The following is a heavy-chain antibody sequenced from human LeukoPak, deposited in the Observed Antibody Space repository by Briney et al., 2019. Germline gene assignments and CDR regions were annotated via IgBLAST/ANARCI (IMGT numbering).Heavy chain of an antibody. CDR3: ARGPPLFDP. CDR2: ISLSSDTI. CDR1: GFTFSDYT. Sequence: GGSLRLSCAASGFTFSDYTMNWARQAPGKGLEWISYISLSSDTIYYADSVEGRFTISRDNAKNSLYLQMNSLRAEDTAVYYCARGPPLFDPWGQGTLVTVSS. J-gene: IGHJ5*02. V-gene: IGHV3-48*01.